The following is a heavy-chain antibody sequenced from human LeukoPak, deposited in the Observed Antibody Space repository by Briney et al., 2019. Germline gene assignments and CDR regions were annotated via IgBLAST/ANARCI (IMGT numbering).Heavy chain of an antibody. J-gene: IGHJ4*02. D-gene: IGHD3-22*01. CDR1: GLTINSYT. CDR3: AKWVRDSSAPPKHYFDY. Sequence: GGSLRLSCAASGLTINSYTMNWVRQAPGKGLEWVSSISGGSSYRYYADSVKGRFTISRDNSKNTLYLQMNSLRAEDTAVYYCAKWVRDSSAPPKHYFDYWGQGTLVTVSS. V-gene: IGHV3-23*01. CDR2: ISGGSSYR.